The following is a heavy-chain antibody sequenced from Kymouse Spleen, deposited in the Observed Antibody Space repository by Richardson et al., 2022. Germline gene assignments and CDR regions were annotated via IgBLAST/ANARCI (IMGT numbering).Heavy chain of an antibody. CDR3: ARGIRFLEWLRDNWFDP. J-gene: IGHJ5*02. D-gene: IGHD3-3*01. V-gene: IGHV3-48*02. Sequence: EVQLVESGGGLVQPGGSLRLSCAASGFTFSSYSMNWVRQAPGKGLEWVSYISSSSSTIYYADSVKGRFTISRDNAKNSLYLQMNSLRDEDTAVYYCARGIRFLEWLRDNWFDPWGQGTLVTVSS. CDR2: ISSSSSTI. CDR1: GFTFSSYS.